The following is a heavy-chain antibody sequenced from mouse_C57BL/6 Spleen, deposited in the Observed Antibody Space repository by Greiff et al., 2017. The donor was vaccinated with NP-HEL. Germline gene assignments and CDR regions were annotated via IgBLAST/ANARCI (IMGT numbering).Heavy chain of an antibody. V-gene: IGHV1-82*01. CDR3: ASPTGGRWFAY. Sequence: VQLQQSGPELVKPGASVKISCKASGYAFSSSWMNWVKQRPGKGLEWIGRIYPGDGDTNYNGKFKGKATLTADKSPSTAYMQLSSLTSEDSAVYFCASPTGGRWFAYWGQGTLVTVSA. CDR1: GYAFSSSW. J-gene: IGHJ3*01. CDR2: IYPGDGDT.